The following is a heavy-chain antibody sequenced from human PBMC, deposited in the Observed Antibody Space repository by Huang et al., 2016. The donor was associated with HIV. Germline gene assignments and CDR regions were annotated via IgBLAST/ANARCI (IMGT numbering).Heavy chain of an antibody. CDR3: ASKIDCSGSICYSPAWFDP. V-gene: IGHV4-59*02. D-gene: IGHD2-15*01. CDR2: MHDSGVT. J-gene: IGHJ5*02. Sequence: QVQLQESGPGLVKPSETLSLTCTVSGDSVTGYYWNWIRQPPGKGLGWIGYMHDSGVTNYSPSLTRRATMSVDTSKNQFSLKLTSVTAADTAVYYCASKIDCSGSICYSPAWFDPWGQGALVTVSS. CDR1: GDSVTGYY.